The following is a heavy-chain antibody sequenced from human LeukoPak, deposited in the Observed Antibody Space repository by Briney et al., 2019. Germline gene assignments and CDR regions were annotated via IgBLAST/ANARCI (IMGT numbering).Heavy chain of an antibody. J-gene: IGHJ4*02. CDR3: TSAPSTGNPIDY. CDR2: IRSKANSYAT. V-gene: IGHV3-73*01. D-gene: IGHD1-1*01. CDR1: GFTFSGSA. Sequence: PGGSLRLSCAASGFTFSGSAMHWVRQASGKGLEWVGRIRSKANSYATAYAASVKGRFTISRDDSKNAAYLQMNSLKTEDTAVYYCTSAPSTGNPIDYWGQGTLVTVSS.